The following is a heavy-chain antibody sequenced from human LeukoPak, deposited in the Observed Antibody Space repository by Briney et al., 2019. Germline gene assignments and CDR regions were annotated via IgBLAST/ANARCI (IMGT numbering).Heavy chain of an antibody. Sequence: RPSETLSLTCTVSGYSINSGHYWGWIRQPPGKRLEWIGSIYYSGNTYYNPTLKSRITISVDTSKNQFSLKLSSVTAADTAVYYCARGELAYSNYEAVYFDYWGQGTLVTVSS. V-gene: IGHV4-38-2*02. J-gene: IGHJ4*02. CDR2: IYYSGNT. D-gene: IGHD4-11*01. CDR1: GYSINSGHY. CDR3: ARGELAYSNYEAVYFDY.